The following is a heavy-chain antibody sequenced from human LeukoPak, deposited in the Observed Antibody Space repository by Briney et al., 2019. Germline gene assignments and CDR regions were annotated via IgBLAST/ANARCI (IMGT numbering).Heavy chain of an antibody. CDR2: ISYSGST. CDR3: ARGTTVTTYSDS. D-gene: IGHD4-17*01. CDR1: GGSISRYH. V-gene: IGHV4-59*01. Sequence: SETLSLTCTVSGGSISRYHWSWIRQPPGKGLELVGYISYSGSTTYNPSLKSRFTISVDSSKNQFSLKLISVTAADTAVYYCARGTTVTTYSDSWGLGTLVTVSS. J-gene: IGHJ4*02.